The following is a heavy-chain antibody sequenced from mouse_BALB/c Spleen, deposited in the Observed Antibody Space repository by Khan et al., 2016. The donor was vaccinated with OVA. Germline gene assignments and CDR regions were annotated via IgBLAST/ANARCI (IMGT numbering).Heavy chain of an antibody. CDR1: GYSITSDYA. CDR3: ARVYGGDFDY. CDR2: ISYSDNT. D-gene: IGHD1-1*01. J-gene: IGHJ2*01. V-gene: IGHV3-2*02. Sequence: EVKLLESGPGLVKPSQSLSLTCTVTGYSITSDYAWNWIRQFPGNKLEWMGFISYSDNTNYNPSLKSRISITRDTSKNQFFLQLNSVTTEDTATYYCARVYGGDFDYWGQGTTLTVSS.